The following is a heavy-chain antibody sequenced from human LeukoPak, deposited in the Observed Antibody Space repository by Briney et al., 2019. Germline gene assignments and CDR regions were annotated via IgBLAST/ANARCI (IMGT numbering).Heavy chain of an antibody. V-gene: IGHV3-7*01. CDR3: ARGFDGRSAFDI. CDR1: GFPFSGYW. Sequence: PGGSLRLSCAVSGFPFSGYWMGWVRQAAGNGLEWVATINEDGSEIYYVDSVKGRFTISRDNAKNSLPLQMNSLRAEDTTLYYCARGFDGRSAFDIWGQGTMVTVSS. CDR2: INEDGSEI. D-gene: IGHD3-10*01. J-gene: IGHJ3*02.